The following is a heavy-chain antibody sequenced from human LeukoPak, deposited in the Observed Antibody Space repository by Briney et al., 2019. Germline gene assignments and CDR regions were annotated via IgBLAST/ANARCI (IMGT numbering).Heavy chain of an antibody. CDR3: ARVQRYFDWLSNYYYYYYMDV. V-gene: IGHV4-38-2*02. J-gene: IGHJ6*03. D-gene: IGHD3-9*01. CDR1: GYSISSGYY. Sequence: SETLSLTCTVSGYSISSGYYWGWIRQPPGKGLEWIGSIYHSGSTYYNPSLKSRVTISVDTSKNQFSLKLSSVTAAGAAEYYCARVQRYFDWLSNYYYYYYMDVWGKGTTVTVSS. CDR2: IYHSGST.